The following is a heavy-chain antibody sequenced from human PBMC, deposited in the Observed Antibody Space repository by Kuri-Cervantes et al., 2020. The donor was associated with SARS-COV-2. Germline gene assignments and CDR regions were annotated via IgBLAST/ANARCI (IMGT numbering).Heavy chain of an antibody. Sequence: GESLKISCAASGFTFSTYGMHWVRQAPGKGLEWVAVISYDGSNKYYTDSVKGRFTISRDNSKNTQYLQMNSLRAEDTAVYYCAYDSSAFHFDYWGQGTLVTVSS. J-gene: IGHJ4*02. CDR3: AYDSSAFHFDY. CDR1: GFTFSTYG. V-gene: IGHV3-30*18. CDR2: ISYDGSNK. D-gene: IGHD3-22*01.